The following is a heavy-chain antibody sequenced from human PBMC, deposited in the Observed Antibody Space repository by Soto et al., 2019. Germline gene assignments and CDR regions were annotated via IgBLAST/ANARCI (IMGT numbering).Heavy chain of an antibody. CDR2: INAGNGNT. J-gene: IGHJ6*02. Sequence: ASVKVSCKASGYTFTVYYMHWVRQAPGQRLEWMGWINAGNGNTKYSQKFQGRVTITRDTSASTAYMELSSLRSEDTAVYYCARGGDGYNSYYYYGMDVWGQGTTVTVSS. D-gene: IGHD1-1*01. V-gene: IGHV1-3*01. CDR1: GYTFTVYY. CDR3: ARGGDGYNSYYYYGMDV.